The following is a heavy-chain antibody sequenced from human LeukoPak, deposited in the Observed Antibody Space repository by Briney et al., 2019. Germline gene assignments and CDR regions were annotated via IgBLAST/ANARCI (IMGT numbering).Heavy chain of an antibody. CDR3: ASNGYNQGTDF. Sequence: PSESLSLTCVVYGASVSVYYCSWIRQPPGKVMEWIGGINHSGITNYSPYLRGQVTISVDTSKNQFSLKLSSVTAADTAVYYCASNGYNQGTDFGGQGTLVTVSS. D-gene: IGHD5-24*01. CDR2: INHSGIT. CDR1: GASVSVYY. J-gene: IGHJ4*02. V-gene: IGHV4-34*01.